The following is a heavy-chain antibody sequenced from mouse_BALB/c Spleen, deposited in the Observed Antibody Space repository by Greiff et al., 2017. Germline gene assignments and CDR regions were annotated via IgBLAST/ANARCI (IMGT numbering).Heavy chain of an antibody. CDR2: INPSTGYT. V-gene: IGHV1-7*01. CDR3: ARRDYYGSRPFAY. CDR1: GYTFTSYW. D-gene: IGHD1-1*01. Sequence: QVQLQQSGAELAKPGASVKMSCKASGYTFTSYWMHWVKQRPGQGLEWIGYINPSTGYTEYNQKFKDKATLTADKSSSTAYMQLSSLTSEDSAVYYCARRDYYGSRPFAYWGQGTLVTVSA. J-gene: IGHJ3*01.